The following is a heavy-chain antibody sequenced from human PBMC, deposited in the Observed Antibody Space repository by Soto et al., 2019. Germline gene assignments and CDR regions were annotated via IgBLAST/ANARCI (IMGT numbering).Heavy chain of an antibody. J-gene: IGHJ4*02. D-gene: IGHD6-13*01. CDR2: IYYSGST. CDR3: ARGKNSYSSSWPGHIDY. Sequence: SETLSLTCTVSGGSISSGGYYWSWIRQHPGKGLEWIGYIYYSGSTYYNPSLKSRVTISVDTSKNQFSLKLSSVTAADTAVYYCARGKNSYSSSWPGHIDYWGQGTLVTVSS. CDR1: GGSISSGGYY. V-gene: IGHV4-31*03.